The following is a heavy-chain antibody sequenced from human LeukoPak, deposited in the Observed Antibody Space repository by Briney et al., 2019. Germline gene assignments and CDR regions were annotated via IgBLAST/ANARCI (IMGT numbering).Heavy chain of an antibody. CDR2: ISSSGSTI. Sequence: GGSLRLSCAASGFTFSDYYMSWIRQAPGKGLEWVSYISSSGSTIYYADSVKGRFTISRDNDKNSLYLQMNSLRAEDTAVYYCARGLYYYDSSGYYDEYFQHWGQGTLVTVSS. D-gene: IGHD3-22*01. CDR3: ARGLYYYDSSGYYDEYFQH. J-gene: IGHJ1*01. CDR1: GFTFSDYY. V-gene: IGHV3-11*01.